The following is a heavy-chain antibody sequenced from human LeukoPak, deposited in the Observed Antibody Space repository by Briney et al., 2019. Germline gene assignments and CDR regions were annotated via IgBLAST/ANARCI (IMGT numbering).Heavy chain of an antibody. D-gene: IGHD5-18*01. CDR3: ARARRIQLWSPVYFDY. Sequence: PSQTLSPTCAVYGGAFSGDYWSWSPEPPGKGLEWSGGINHSGSTNYTPSPKSRVTISVDTSKTRSSLKLSSVTAADTAVYYCARARRIQLWSPVYFDYWGQGTLVTVSS. CDR1: GGAFSGDY. J-gene: IGHJ4*02. CDR2: INHSGST. V-gene: IGHV4-34*01.